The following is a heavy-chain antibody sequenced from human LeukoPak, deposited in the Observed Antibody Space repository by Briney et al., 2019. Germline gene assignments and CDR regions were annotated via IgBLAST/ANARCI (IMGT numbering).Heavy chain of an antibody. CDR1: GFTFSSYG. J-gene: IGHJ4*02. Sequence: GGSLRLSCAASGFTFSSYGMSWVRQAPGKGLEWVGRIKSKTDGGTTDYAAPVKGRFTISRDDSKNTLYLQMNSLKTEDTAVYYCTTASMVRGVIFFDYWGQGTLVTVSS. CDR3: TTASMVRGVIFFDY. D-gene: IGHD3-10*01. CDR2: IKSKTDGGTT. V-gene: IGHV3-15*01.